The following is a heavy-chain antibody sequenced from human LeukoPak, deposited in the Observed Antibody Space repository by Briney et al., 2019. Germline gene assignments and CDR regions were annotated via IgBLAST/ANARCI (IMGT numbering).Heavy chain of an antibody. CDR1: GFTFSSYS. J-gene: IGHJ4*02. Sequence: GGSLRLSCAASGFTFSSYSTNWVRQAPGKGLEWVSSISSSSSYIYYADSVKGRFTISRDNAKNSLYLQMNSLRAEDTAVYYCARGFWYCSGGSCYSAFFDYWAREPWSPSPQ. V-gene: IGHV3-21*01. D-gene: IGHD2-15*01. CDR3: ARGFWYCSGGSCYSAFFDY. CDR2: ISSSSSYI.